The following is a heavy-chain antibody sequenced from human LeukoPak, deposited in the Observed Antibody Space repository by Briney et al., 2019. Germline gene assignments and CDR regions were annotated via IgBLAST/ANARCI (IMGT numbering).Heavy chain of an antibody. CDR3: ARDYGSGWYYFDY. D-gene: IGHD6-19*01. CDR2: IDQSGST. CDR1: GGSISSGGFY. V-gene: IGHV4-30-2*01. Sequence: SEALSLTCTVSGGSISSGGFYWSWIRQPPGKGLEWIGYIDQSGSTYYNPSLKSRVTISVDRSKNQFSLKLSSVTAADTAVYYCARDYGSGWYYFDYWGQGTLVTVSS. J-gene: IGHJ4*02.